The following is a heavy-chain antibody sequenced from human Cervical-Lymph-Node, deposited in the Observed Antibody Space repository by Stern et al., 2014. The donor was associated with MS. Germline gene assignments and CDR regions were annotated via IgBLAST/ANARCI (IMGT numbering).Heavy chain of an antibody. CDR1: GYTFTSYD. Sequence: VQLEESGAEVKKPGASVKVSCKASGYTFTSYDINWGRQATGHGLEWMGWMNPNSGNTGYAQKFQGRVTMTRNTSISTAYMELSSLRSEDTAVYYCARGRGSASPYNWFDPWGQGTLVTVSS. CDR2: MNPNSGNT. J-gene: IGHJ5*02. CDR3: ARGRGSASPYNWFDP. D-gene: IGHD1-26*01. V-gene: IGHV1-8*01.